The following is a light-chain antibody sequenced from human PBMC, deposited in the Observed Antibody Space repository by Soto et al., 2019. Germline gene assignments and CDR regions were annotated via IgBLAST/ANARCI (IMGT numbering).Light chain of an antibody. V-gene: IGKV1-5*03. Sequence: DIQMTQSPSTLSASVGDRVTITCRASQNINSWLAWYQQQSGKAPKVLIYKASSLESGVPSRFSGSGSGTEFTLTISSLQPDAFATYYCQQYNTYPWTFGQGTNVEIK. CDR1: QNINSW. CDR3: QQYNTYPWT. J-gene: IGKJ1*01. CDR2: KAS.